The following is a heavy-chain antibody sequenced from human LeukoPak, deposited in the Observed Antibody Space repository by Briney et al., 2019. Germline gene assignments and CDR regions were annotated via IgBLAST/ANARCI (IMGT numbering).Heavy chain of an antibody. CDR3: ARYHSSSWYSFDY. D-gene: IGHD6-13*01. V-gene: IGHV4-39*01. Sequence: SETLSLTCTVSGGSISSSSYYWGWIRQPPGKGLEWIGSIYYSGSTYYNPSLKSRVTISVDTSKNQFSLKLSSVTAADTAVYYCARYHSSSWYSFDYWGQGTLVTVSS. CDR2: IYYSGST. J-gene: IGHJ4*02. CDR1: GGSISSSSYY.